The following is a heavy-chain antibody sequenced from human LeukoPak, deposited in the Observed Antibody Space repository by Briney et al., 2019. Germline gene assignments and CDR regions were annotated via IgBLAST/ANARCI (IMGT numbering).Heavy chain of an antibody. J-gene: IGHJ4*02. CDR3: ARVKQGTAMVDY. CDR1: GGSITTYY. V-gene: IGHV4-59*01. D-gene: IGHD5-18*01. CDR2: IHYSGST. Sequence: PSETLSLTCTVSGGSITTYYWSWIRQPPGRGLEWIGYIHYSGSTTYNPSLNSRVTMAVDTSKNQFSLKLSSVTAADSAVYYCARVKQGTAMVDYWGPGTLVTVSS.